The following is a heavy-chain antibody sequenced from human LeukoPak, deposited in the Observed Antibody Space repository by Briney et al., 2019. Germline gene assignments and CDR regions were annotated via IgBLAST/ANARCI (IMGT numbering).Heavy chain of an antibody. CDR3: ARDAGNSGYGCDL. Sequence: QPGRSLRLSCVVSGFTFSDYAIHWVRQAPGKELEWVAVSAHDEVGKQFADSVKGRFTLSRDNARNSLYLQMNNLRGEDTAIYYCARDAGNSGYGCDLWGQGTLVTVSS. V-gene: IGHV3-30*03. CDR2: SAHDEVGK. J-gene: IGHJ5*02. CDR1: GFTFSDYA. D-gene: IGHD5-12*01.